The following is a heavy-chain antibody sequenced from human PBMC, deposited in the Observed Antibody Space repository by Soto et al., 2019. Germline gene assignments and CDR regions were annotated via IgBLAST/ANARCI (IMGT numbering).Heavy chain of an antibody. CDR3: AREEGSGSYYKGYYYYYMDV. CDR1: GYTFTSYD. D-gene: IGHD3-10*01. Sequence: ASVTVSCKASGYTFTSYDINWVRQATGQGLEWMGWMNPNSGNTGYAQKFRGRVTMTRNTSIGTAYMELSSLRSEDTAVYYCAREEGSGSYYKGYYYYYMDVWGKGTTVTVSS. CDR2: MNPNSGNT. J-gene: IGHJ6*03. V-gene: IGHV1-8*01.